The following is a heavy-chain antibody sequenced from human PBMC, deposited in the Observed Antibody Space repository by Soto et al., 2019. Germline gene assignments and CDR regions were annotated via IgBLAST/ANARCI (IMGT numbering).Heavy chain of an antibody. V-gene: IGHV4-34*01. D-gene: IGHD2-15*01. Sequence: SLTCAVYGGSFSGYYWSWIRQPRWKGLEWIGEINHSGSTNYSPSLKSRVTISVDTSKNQFSLKLSSVTAADTALYYCARGYCSGGRCYTPDWFDTCGQGTLVTVSS. J-gene: IGHJ5*02. CDR1: GGSFSGYY. CDR2: INHSGST. CDR3: ARGYCSGGRCYTPDWFDT.